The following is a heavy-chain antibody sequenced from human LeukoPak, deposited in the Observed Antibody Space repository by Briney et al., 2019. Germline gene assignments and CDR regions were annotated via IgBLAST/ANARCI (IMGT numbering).Heavy chain of an antibody. J-gene: IGHJ2*01. Sequence: PSGTLSLTCAVSGGSISSSNWWSWVRQPPGKGLEWIGEIYHSGSTNYNPSLKSRVTISVDKSKNQFSLKLSSVTAADTAGYYCAKNPITMVRGADYWYFDLWGRGTLVTVSS. CDR3: AKNPITMVRGADYWYFDL. CDR1: GGSISSSNW. D-gene: IGHD3-10*01. V-gene: IGHV4-4*02. CDR2: IYHSGST.